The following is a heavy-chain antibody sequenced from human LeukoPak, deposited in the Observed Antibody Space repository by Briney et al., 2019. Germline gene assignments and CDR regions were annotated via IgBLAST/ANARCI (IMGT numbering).Heavy chain of an antibody. J-gene: IGHJ4*02. CDR2: VDPEDGET. Sequence: ASVKVSCKVSGYTFTDYYMHWVQQAPGEGLEWMGLVDPEDGETIYAEKFQGRVTITADSSTDTAYMELSSLRSEDTAVYYCATITESYGDYVLYYFDYWGQGTLVTVSS. CDR3: ATITESYGDYVLYYFDY. CDR1: GYTFTDYY. V-gene: IGHV1-69-2*01. D-gene: IGHD4-17*01.